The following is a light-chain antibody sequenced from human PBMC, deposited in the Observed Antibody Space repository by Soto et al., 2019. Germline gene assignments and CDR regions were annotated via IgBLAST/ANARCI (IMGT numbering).Light chain of an antibody. CDR3: QQYENLPT. CDR2: DAS. V-gene: IGKV1-33*01. Sequence: DIQLTQYNSTLSASVGDRVTITCRASQSINGWLAWYQQKPGQAPNLLIYDASNLEAGVPSRFRGSGSGTDFTFTISRLQPEDIATYYCQQYENLPTFCQGTRLEIK. J-gene: IGKJ5*01. CDR1: QSINGW.